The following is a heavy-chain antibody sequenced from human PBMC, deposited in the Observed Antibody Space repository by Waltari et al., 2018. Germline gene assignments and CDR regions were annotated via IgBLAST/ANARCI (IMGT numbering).Heavy chain of an antibody. V-gene: IGHV4-61*09. Sequence: VQLQESGPGLVQPSQTLSLICSVSGDSLNSRDYYWTWIRQPAGKGLEWIGYIYSDVITNYNPSLIGRLTMALDTSKTQFSLKLSFMTAADTAVYYCARGELGLRRFDYWGRGALVTVSS. D-gene: IGHD7-27*01. CDR1: GDSLNSRDYY. J-gene: IGHJ4*02. CDR2: IYSDVIT. CDR3: ARGELGLRRFDY.